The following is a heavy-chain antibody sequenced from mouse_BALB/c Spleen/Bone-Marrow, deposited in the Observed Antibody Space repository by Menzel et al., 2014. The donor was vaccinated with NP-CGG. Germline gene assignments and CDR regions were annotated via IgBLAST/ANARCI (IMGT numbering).Heavy chain of an antibody. D-gene: IGHD1-1*01. V-gene: IGHV5-6-3*01. CDR1: GFTFSSYG. J-gene: IGHJ3*01. CDR3: ARDPLYYCA. CDR2: INSNGGST. Sequence: EVKLVESGGGLVQPGGSLKLSCAASGFTFSSYGMSWVRQTPDKRLELVATINSNGGSTYYPDSVKGRFTISRDNAKNTLYLQMSSLKSEDTAMYYCARDPLYYCAWGQGTLVTVSA.